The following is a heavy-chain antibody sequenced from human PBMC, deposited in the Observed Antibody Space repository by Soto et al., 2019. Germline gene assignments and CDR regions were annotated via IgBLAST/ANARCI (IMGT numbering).Heavy chain of an antibody. CDR3: ARDDTYGMDV. V-gene: IGHV3-21*01. J-gene: IGHJ6*02. CDR2: ITSSTSYI. Sequence: VQLVESGGGLVKPGGSLRLSCAASGFTFSSYSMNWVRQAPGKGLEWVSSITSSTSYIYYADSVKGRFTISRDNVKNSLYLQMNSLRAEDTAVYYCARDDTYGMDVWGQGTTVTVSS. CDR1: GFTFSSYS.